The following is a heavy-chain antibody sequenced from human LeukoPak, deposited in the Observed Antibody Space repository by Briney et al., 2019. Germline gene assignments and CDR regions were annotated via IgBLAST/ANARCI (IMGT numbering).Heavy chain of an antibody. D-gene: IGHD1-14*01. CDR2: ITGSGGGT. Sequence: GGALRLSCAASGFTFSSCAMSWVRQAPGKGLEWVSSITGSGGGTFYADSVKGRFTISRDNSKNTLYLQMNSLRADDTALYFCAKLDRAWYNDRWGQGTQVTVSS. V-gene: IGHV3-23*01. J-gene: IGHJ5*02. CDR1: GFTFSSCA. CDR3: AKLDRAWYNDR.